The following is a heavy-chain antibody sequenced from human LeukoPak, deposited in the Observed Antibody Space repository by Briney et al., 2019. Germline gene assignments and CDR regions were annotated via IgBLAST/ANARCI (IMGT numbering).Heavy chain of an antibody. J-gene: IGHJ4*02. V-gene: IGHV3-30*03. D-gene: IGHD5-18*01. CDR2: ISHDGRNK. CDR1: GFAFSSYS. Sequence: PGGSLRLSCAASGFAFSSYSMNWVRQAPGKGLEWVAVISHDGRNKYYADSVKGRFTISRDNSKNTLYLQMNSLRAEDTAVYYCADSRRFGYNYGPEFDYWGQGTLVTVSS. CDR3: ADSRRFGYNYGPEFDY.